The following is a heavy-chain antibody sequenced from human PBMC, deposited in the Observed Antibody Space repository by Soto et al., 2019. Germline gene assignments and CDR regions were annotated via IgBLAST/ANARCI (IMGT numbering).Heavy chain of an antibody. V-gene: IGHV3-30-3*01. CDR2: ISYDGSNK. CDR3: ARAYSSGWYGDVDY. Sequence: QVQLVESGGGVVQPGRSLRLSCTASGFTFSSYSMHWVRQAPGKGLEWVAVISYDGSNKYYADSVKGRFTISRDNSKISMYLQMNGLGVEDTAVYYGARAYSSGWYGDVDYWGQGTLVTVYS. CDR1: GFTFSSYS. J-gene: IGHJ4*02. D-gene: IGHD6-19*01.